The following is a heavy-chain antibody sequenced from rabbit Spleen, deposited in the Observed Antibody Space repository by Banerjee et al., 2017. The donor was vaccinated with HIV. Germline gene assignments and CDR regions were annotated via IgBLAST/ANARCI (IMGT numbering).Heavy chain of an antibody. V-gene: IGHV1S40*01. D-gene: IGHD8-1*01. CDR2: IYAGSSGST. Sequence: QSLEESGGGLVKPGASLTLTCKTSGFSFSSDYDMCWVRQAPGKGLEWIACIYAGSSGSTYYASWAKGRFTISKTSSTTVTLQMTSLTAADTATYFCARDYVGSSNYPEMLDLWGPGTLVTVS. CDR1: GFSFSSDYD. J-gene: IGHJ4*01. CDR3: ARDYVGSSNYPEMLDL.